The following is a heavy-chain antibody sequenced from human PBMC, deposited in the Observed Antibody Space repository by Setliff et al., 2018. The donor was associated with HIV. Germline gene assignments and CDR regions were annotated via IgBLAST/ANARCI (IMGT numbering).Heavy chain of an antibody. D-gene: IGHD3-3*01. CDR1: GVSTSNNNYW. CDR2: AYHRGNT. Sequence: TLSLTCAVSGVSTSNNNYWWSWVRQPPGKGLEWIGEAYHRGNTNYNPSLKSRVTMSVDKSLNQVSLKLSSVTAADTAVYFCARLDWFSKNFDFWGQGTLVTVSS. J-gene: IGHJ4*02. V-gene: IGHV4-4*01. CDR3: ARLDWFSKNFDF.